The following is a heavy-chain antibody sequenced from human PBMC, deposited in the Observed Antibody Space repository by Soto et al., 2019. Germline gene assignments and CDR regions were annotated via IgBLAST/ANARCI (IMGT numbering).Heavy chain of an antibody. CDR1: GFTVSSNY. V-gene: IGHV3-66*01. CDR2: IYSGGST. CDR3: ARDQRAHYAMDV. J-gene: IGHJ6*02. Sequence: GGSLRLSCAASGFTVSSNYMSWVRQAPGKGLEWVSVIYSGGSTYYADSVKGRFTISRDNSKNTLYLQMNSLRAEDTAVYYCARDQRAHYAMDVWGQGTTVTVSS.